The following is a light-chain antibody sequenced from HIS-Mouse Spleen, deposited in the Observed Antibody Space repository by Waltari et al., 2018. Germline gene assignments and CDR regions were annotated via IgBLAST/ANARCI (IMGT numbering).Light chain of an antibody. V-gene: IGLV3-21*03. CDR2: DES. CDR1: NIGSKS. J-gene: IGLJ2*01. CDR3: QVWDSSSNHVV. Sequence: SYVLTQPPSVSVAPGKTARITCGGNNIGSKSVHWYQQKPGQAPGLVVYDESDRPSGIPERFPGSNSGNTATLTISRVEAGNEADYYCQVWDSSSNHVVFGGGTKLTVL.